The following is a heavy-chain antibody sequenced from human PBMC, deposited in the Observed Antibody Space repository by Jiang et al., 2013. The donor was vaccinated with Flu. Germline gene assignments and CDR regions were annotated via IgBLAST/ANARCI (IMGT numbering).Heavy chain of an antibody. V-gene: IGHV1-18*01. Sequence: FTSYGISWVRQAPGQGLEWMGWISAYNGNTNYAQKLQGRVTMTTDTSTSTAYMELRSLRSDDTAVYYCARDSEYSSSWSLIDYWGQGTLVTVSS. CDR2: ISAYNGNT. J-gene: IGHJ4*02. D-gene: IGHD6-6*01. CDR1: FTSYG. CDR3: ARDSEYSSSWSLIDY.